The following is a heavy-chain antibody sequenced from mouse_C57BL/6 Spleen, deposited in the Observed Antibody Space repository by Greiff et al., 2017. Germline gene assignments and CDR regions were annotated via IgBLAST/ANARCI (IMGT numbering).Heavy chain of an antibody. V-gene: IGHV1-69*01. CDR2: IDPSVSYT. J-gene: IGHJ4*01. CDR3: ARDDYSKRGYAMDY. CDR1: GYTFTSYW. D-gene: IGHD2-5*01. Sequence: VQLQQPGAELVMPGASVKLSCKASGYTFTSYWMHWVKQRPGQGLEWIGEIDPSVSYTNYNQKFKGKSTLTVDKSSSTAYMQLSILTSEDSAFYYCARDDYSKRGYAMDYWGQGTSVTVSS.